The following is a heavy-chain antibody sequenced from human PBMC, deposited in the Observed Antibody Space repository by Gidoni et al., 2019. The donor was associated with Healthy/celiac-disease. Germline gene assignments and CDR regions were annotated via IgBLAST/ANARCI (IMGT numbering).Heavy chain of an antibody. V-gene: IGHV3-43*01. CDR3: AKERGYSSGWPFDY. CDR1: GFTLDDYT. D-gene: IGHD6-19*01. Sequence: EVQLVESGGVVVQPGGSLRLSCAASGFTLDDYTMHWVRQAPGKGLEWVSLISWDGGSTYYADSVKGRFTISRDNSKNSLYLQMNSLRTEDTALYYCAKERGYSSGWPFDYWGQGTLVTVSS. CDR2: ISWDGGST. J-gene: IGHJ4*02.